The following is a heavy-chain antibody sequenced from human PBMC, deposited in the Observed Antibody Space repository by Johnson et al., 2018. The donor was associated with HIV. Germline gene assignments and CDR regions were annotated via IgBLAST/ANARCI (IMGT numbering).Heavy chain of an antibody. J-gene: IGHJ3*02. CDR2: IKQDGRAT. V-gene: IGHV3-30*03. CDR1: GFTFSSYD. CDR3: ASFVVVVAATGAFDI. Sequence: QEKLVESGGGVVQPGRSLRLSCAASGFTFSSYDMHWVRQAPGKGLEWVANIKQDGRATYSADSVKGRFTISRDNSKNTLYLQMNSLRAEDTAVYYCASFVVVVAATGAFDIWGQGTMVTVSS. D-gene: IGHD2-15*01.